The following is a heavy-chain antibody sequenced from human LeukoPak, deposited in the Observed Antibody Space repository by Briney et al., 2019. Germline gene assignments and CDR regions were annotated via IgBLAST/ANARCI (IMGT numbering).Heavy chain of an antibody. D-gene: IGHD6-13*01. J-gene: IGHJ6*02. Sequence: ASVKVSCKASGYTFTGYYMHWVRQAPGQGLEWMGWINPNSGGTNYAQKFQGWVTMTRDTSISTAYMELSRLRSDDTAVYYCARATLNLIAAAGTNYYYGMDVWGQGTTVTVSS. V-gene: IGHV1-2*04. CDR3: ARATLNLIAAAGTNYYYGMDV. CDR1: GYTFTGYY. CDR2: INPNSGGT.